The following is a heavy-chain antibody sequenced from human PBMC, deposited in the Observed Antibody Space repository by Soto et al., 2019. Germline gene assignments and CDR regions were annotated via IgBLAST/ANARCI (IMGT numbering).Heavy chain of an antibody. CDR2: INPNGGVT. CDR1: GDSFNDYY. Sequence: QVQLVQSGAEVRKPGASVTVSCRSSGDSFNDYYIHWVRQAPGQGFEWMGWINPNGGVTKYAQKFQGWVSMTRDTAIRTVYMQLSRPRSYDTAVYYCARESGGATAALDYYFFYMDVWGTGTTVTVSS. J-gene: IGHJ6*03. CDR3: ARESGGATAALDYYFFYMDV. V-gene: IGHV1-2*04. D-gene: IGHD5-12*01.